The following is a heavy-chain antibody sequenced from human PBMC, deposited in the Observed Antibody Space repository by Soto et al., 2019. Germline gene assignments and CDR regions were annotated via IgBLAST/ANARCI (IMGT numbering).Heavy chain of an antibody. CDR2: ISYDGSNK. Sequence: GGSLRLSCAASGFTFSSYAMHWVRQAPGKGLEWVAVISYDGSNKYYADSVKGRFTISRDNSKNTLYLQMNSLRAEDTAVYYWARDPGSYSSSWFDYWGQGTLVTVSS. V-gene: IGHV3-30*04. D-gene: IGHD6-13*01. CDR1: GFTFSSYA. CDR3: ARDPGSYSSSWFDY. J-gene: IGHJ4*02.